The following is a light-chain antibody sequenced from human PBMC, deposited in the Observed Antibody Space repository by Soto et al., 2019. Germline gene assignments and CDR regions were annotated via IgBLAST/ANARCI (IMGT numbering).Light chain of an antibody. V-gene: IGKV3-11*01. Sequence: EIVLTHSPATLSLSPCDRATLSARASHSVGSLLAWYQQKPGQAPRLLMYFASNRATGIPPRFSGSGSGTDFTLTIDSLEPEDFAVYYCQQRSAWPWTFGQGTKVDIK. CDR2: FAS. J-gene: IGKJ1*01. CDR3: QQRSAWPWT. CDR1: HSVGSL.